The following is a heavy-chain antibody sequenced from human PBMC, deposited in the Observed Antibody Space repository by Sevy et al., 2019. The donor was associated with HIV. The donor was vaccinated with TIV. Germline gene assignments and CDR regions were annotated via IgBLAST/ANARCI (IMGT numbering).Heavy chain of an antibody. Sequence: GGSLRLSCAASGFTFSTYWMSWFRQAPGKGLEWVANINEDGTEKFYVDSVKGRFTMSRDNSKNSLYLQMNSLRAEDAAVYYCARDNATVSRRGLRYYYYGTDVWGQGTTVTVSS. CDR3: ARDNATVSRRGLRYYYYGTDV. J-gene: IGHJ6*02. CDR1: GFTFSTYW. D-gene: IGHD2-2*01. V-gene: IGHV3-7*01. CDR2: INEDGTEK.